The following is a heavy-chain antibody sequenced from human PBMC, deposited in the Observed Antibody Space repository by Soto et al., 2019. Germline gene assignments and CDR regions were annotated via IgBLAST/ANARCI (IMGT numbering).Heavy chain of an antibody. V-gene: IGHV1-69*01. D-gene: IGHD7-27*01. J-gene: IGHJ4*02. CDR2: IIPIFSKT. Sequence: QVQLVQSGAEVKEPGTSVKVSCKASGGAFTTSSFVWVRQGPGQGLERMGGIIPIFSKTNVAQKFQARVTFTADESTRTAYMELTSLTSEDTAIYYCARDVVRSTGGDSWGQGTLVTVSS. CDR3: ARDVVRSTGGDS. CDR1: GGAFTTSS.